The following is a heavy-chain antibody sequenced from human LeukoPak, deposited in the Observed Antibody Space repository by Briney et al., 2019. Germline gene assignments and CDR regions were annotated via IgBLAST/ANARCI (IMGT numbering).Heavy chain of an antibody. D-gene: IGHD6-19*01. V-gene: IGHV1-69*05. CDR3: ARRFLAGTRSHNAFDI. CDR1: GGTFSSYA. Sequence: GASVNVSCKASGGTFSSYAISWVRQAPGQGLEWMGGVIPIFGTANYAQKFQGRVTITTDESTSTAYMELSSLRSEDTAVYYCARRFLAGTRSHNAFDIWGQGTMVTVSS. J-gene: IGHJ3*02. CDR2: VIPIFGTA.